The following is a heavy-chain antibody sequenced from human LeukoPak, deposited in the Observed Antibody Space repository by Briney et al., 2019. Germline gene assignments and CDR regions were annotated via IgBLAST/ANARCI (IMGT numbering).Heavy chain of an antibody. J-gene: IGHJ4*02. CDR1: GGSISSSSYY. V-gene: IGHV4-39*01. CDR3: ASQIGGYSCGCYY. D-gene: IGHD5-18*01. CDR2: IYYSGST. Sequence: SETLSLTCTVSGGSISSSSYYWGWIRQPPGKGLEWIGSIYYSGSTYYNPSLKSRVTISVDTSKNQFSLKLSSVTAADTAVYYCASQIGGYSCGCYYWGQGTLVTVSS.